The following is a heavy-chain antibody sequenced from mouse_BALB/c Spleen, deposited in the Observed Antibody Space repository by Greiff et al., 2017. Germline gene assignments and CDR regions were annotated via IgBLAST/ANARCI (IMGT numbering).Heavy chain of an antibody. V-gene: IGHV3-8*02. CDR3: ASRSTMITTGFAY. CDR2: ISYSGST. CDR1: GDSITSGY. Sequence: EVQRVESGPSLVKPSQTLSLTCSVTGDSITSGYWNWIRKFPGNKLEYMGYISYSGSTYYNPSLKSRISITRDTSKNQYYLQLNSVTTEDTATYYCASRSTMITTGFAYWGQGTLVTVSA. D-gene: IGHD2-4*01. J-gene: IGHJ3*01.